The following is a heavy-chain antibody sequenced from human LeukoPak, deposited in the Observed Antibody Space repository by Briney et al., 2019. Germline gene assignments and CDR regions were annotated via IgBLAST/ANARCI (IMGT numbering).Heavy chain of an antibody. CDR3: AKDQDVSAAIGGYYYYGMDV. D-gene: IGHD2-2*02. CDR2: ISYDGSNK. V-gene: IGHV3-30*18. J-gene: IGHJ6*02. Sequence: GGSLRLSCAASGFTFSSYGMHWVRQAPGKGLEWVAVISYDGSNKYYADSVKGRFTISRDNSKNTLYLQMNSLRAEDTAVYYCAKDQDVSAAIGGYYYYGMDVWGQGTTVTVSS. CDR1: GFTFSSYG.